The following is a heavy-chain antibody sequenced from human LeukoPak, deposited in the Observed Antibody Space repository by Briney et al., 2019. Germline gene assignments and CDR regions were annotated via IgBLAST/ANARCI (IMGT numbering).Heavy chain of an antibody. J-gene: IGHJ4*02. CDR1: GFTFSSYE. V-gene: IGHV3-21*01. D-gene: IGHD6-13*01. CDR2: ISSSSSYI. Sequence: PGGSLRLSCAASGFTFSSYEMNWVRQAPGKGLEWVSSISSSSSYIYYADSVKGRFTISRDNAKNSLYLQMNSLRAEDTAVYYCARGLSVAAAGFDYWGQGTLVTVSS. CDR3: ARGLSVAAAGFDY.